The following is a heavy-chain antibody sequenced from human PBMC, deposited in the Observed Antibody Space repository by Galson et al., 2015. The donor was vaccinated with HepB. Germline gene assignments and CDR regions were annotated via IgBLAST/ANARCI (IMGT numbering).Heavy chain of an antibody. CDR1: GFTFGSYW. CDR3: ARDRRHFNFWSGYYQRGFDY. V-gene: IGHV3-7*01. D-gene: IGHD3-3*01. CDR2: IQQAGSEK. J-gene: IGHJ4*02. Sequence: CAASGFTFGSYWMTWVRQAPGKGLGWVANIQQAGSEKYHAGSLKGRFTISRDNAENSLYLQMNSLRADDTAVYYCARDRRHFNFWSGYYQRGFDYWGQGTLVTVSS.